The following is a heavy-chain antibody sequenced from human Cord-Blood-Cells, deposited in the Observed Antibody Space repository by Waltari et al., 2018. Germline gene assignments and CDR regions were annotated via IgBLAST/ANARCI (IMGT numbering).Heavy chain of an antibody. CDR3: ARDAPPMGDSSGYPDY. J-gene: IGHJ4*02. D-gene: IGHD3-22*01. CDR1: GFTVSSNS. Sequence: EVQLVESGGGLIQPGGSLRLSCAASGFTVSSNSMSWVRQAPGKGLEWVSVIYSGGSTYYADSVKGRFTISRDNSKNTLYLQMNSLRAEDTAVYYCARDAPPMGDSSGYPDYWGQGTLVTVSS. CDR2: IYSGGST. V-gene: IGHV3-53*01.